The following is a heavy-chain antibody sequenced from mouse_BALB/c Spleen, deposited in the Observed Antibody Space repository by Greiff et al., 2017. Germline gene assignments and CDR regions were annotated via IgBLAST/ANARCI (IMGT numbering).Heavy chain of an antibody. J-gene: IGHJ3*01. Sequence: VKLMESGPELVKPGASVKISCKASGYAFSSSWMNWVKQRPGHGLEWIGRIYPGDGDTNYNGKFKGKATLTADKSSSTAYMQLSSLTSVDSAVYFCARGATLPFAYWGQGTLVTVSA. CDR1: GYAFSSSW. V-gene: IGHV1-82*01. CDR2: IYPGDGDT. D-gene: IGHD3-1*01. CDR3: ARGATLPFAY.